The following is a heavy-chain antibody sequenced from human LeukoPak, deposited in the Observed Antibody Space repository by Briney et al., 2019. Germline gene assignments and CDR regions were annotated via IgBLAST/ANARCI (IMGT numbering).Heavy chain of an antibody. D-gene: IGHD6-19*01. CDR2: ISPGGGMT. V-gene: IGHV3-11*01. Sequence: GGSLRLSCAASGFIFSDYHMSWIRQAPGKGLEWLSYISPGGGMTYFADSVKGRFTISRDNARNSLSPQMNSLTAEDTAVYYCAGGRDIAVAGPGGYFDYWGQGTLVTVSS. J-gene: IGHJ4*02. CDR1: GFIFSDYH. CDR3: AGGRDIAVAGPGGYFDY.